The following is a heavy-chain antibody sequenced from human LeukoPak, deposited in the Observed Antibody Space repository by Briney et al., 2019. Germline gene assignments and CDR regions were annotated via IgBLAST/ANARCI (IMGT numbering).Heavy chain of an antibody. V-gene: IGHV4-38-2*02. Sequence: PSETLSLTCTVSGYSINSGYYWGWIRQPPGKGLEWIGSIYHSGSTYYNPSLESRVTISVDTSKNQFSLMLSSVTAADTAVYYCATAKRGYFIAVDYWGQGTLVTVSS. CDR1: GYSINSGYY. CDR3: ATAKRGYFIAVDY. D-gene: IGHD2-2*03. J-gene: IGHJ4*02. CDR2: IYHSGST.